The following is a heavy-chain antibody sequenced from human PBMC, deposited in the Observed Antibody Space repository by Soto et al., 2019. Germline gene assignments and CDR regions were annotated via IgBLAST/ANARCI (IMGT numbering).Heavy chain of an antibody. D-gene: IGHD1-1*01. J-gene: IGHJ6*02. CDR2: IDPSNSYI. V-gene: IGHV5-10-1*01. CDR3: ARRLSGPKEEYNAYYFYGLDV. CDR1: GYSFTTHW. Sequence: GESLKISCQGSGYSFTTHWITGVRQTPGKGLEWMGRIDPSNSYINYSPSFQGHVTISVDRSISTAYLQWSRLEASDTAIYYCARRLSGPKEEYNAYYFYGLDVWGQGTKVTVSS.